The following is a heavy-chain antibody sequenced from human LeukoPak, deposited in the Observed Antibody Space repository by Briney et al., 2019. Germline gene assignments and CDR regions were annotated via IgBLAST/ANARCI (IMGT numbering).Heavy chain of an antibody. CDR3: ARDTVVPAATFDY. V-gene: IGHV1-2*02. Sequence: PAASVKVSCKASGYTFTGYYIHWVRQAPGQGLEWMGWINPNIGGTNYARKFQGRVTMTTDTSISTAYMELSRLRSDDTAVYYCARDTVVPAATFDYWGQGTLVTVSS. CDR1: GYTFTGYY. J-gene: IGHJ4*02. CDR2: INPNIGGT. D-gene: IGHD2-2*01.